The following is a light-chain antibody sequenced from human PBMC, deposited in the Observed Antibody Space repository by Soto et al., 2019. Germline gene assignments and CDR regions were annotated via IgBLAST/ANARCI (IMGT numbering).Light chain of an antibody. Sequence: QSALTQPASVSGSPGQSITISCTGTSSDVGSYNLVSWYQQHPGKAPKLMIYVVSKRPSGVSNRFSGSKSGNTASLTISGLQAEDEADYYCCSYAGSSTYVFGTGNKVTVL. CDR3: CSYAGSSTYV. J-gene: IGLJ1*01. CDR1: SSDVGSYNL. CDR2: VVS. V-gene: IGLV2-23*02.